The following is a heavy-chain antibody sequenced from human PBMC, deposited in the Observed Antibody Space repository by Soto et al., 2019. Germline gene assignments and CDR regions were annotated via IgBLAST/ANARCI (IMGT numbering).Heavy chain of an antibody. D-gene: IGHD3-22*01. CDR1: GLTLSRYA. CDR3: AKDLDSSGYHYEGMDV. V-gene: IGHV3-23*01. CDR2: ISGSGGST. Sequence: GGSLRLSCAASGLTLSRYAMSWVRQSPGKGLEWVSGISGSGGSTYYADSVKGRFTISRDNSKNTVYLQMNSLRAEDTAVYYCAKDLDSSGYHYEGMDVWGQGTRVTVSS. J-gene: IGHJ6*02.